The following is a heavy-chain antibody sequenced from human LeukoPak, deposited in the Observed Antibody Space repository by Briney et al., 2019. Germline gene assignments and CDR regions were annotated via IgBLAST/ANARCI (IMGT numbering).Heavy chain of an antibody. V-gene: IGHV3-30*02. CDR1: GFTFSSYG. Sequence: GGSLRLSCAASGFTFSSYGMHWVRQAPGKGLEWVAFIRYDGSNKYYADSVKGRFTISRDNSKNTLYLQMNSLRAEDTAVYYCARSLRVVVAATPNAFDIWGQGTMVTVSS. J-gene: IGHJ3*02. CDR3: ARSLRVVVAATPNAFDI. CDR2: IRYDGSNK. D-gene: IGHD2-15*01.